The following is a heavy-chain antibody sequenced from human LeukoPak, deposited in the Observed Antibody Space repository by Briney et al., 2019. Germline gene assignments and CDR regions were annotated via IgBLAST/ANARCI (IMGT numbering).Heavy chain of an antibody. Sequence: GGSLRLSCAASGFTFSSYRMNWVRHAPEKGLERVSSISSSSYIYYADSVKGRFTISRDNAKNSLYLQMNSLRAEDTAVYYCARSRDTAMVSDYWGQGTLVTVSS. CDR1: GFTFSSYR. V-gene: IGHV3-21*01. D-gene: IGHD5-18*01. CDR2: ISSSSYI. J-gene: IGHJ4*02. CDR3: ARSRDTAMVSDY.